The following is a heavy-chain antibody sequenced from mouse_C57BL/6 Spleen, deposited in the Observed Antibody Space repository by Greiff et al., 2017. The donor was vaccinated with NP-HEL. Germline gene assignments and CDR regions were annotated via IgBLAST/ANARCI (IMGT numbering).Heavy chain of an antibody. Sequence: QVQLQQPGAELVMPGASVKLSCKASGYTFTSYWMHWVKQRPGQGLEWIGEIDPSDSYTNYNQKFKGKSTLTVDKSSSTAYMQLSSLTSEDSAVYYCARGRDGYYPCFAYWGQGTLVTVSA. CDR1: GYTFTSYW. J-gene: IGHJ3*01. CDR3: ARGRDGYYPCFAY. V-gene: IGHV1-69*01. CDR2: IDPSDSYT. D-gene: IGHD2-3*01.